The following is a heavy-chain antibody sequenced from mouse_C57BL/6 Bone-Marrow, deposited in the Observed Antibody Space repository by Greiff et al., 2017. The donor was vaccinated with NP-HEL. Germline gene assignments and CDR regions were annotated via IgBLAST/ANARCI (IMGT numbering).Heavy chain of an antibody. CDR3: ARPRGGYAMDY. V-gene: IGHV1-55*01. Sequence: VQLQQSGAELVKPGASVKMSCKASGYTFTSYWITWVKQRPGQGLEWIGDIYPGSGSTNYNEKFKSKATLTVDTSSSTAYMQLSSLTSEDSAVYYCARPRGGYAMDYWGQGTSVTVSS. CDR2: IYPGSGST. CDR1: GYTFTSYW. J-gene: IGHJ4*01.